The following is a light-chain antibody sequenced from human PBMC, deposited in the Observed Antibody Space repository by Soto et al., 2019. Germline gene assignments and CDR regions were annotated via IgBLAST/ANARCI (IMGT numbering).Light chain of an antibody. CDR2: RNN. Sequence: QSVLTQPPSASGTPGQRVTISCSGSSSNIGSNYVYWYQQLPGTAPKLLNYRNNQRPSGVPDRFSGSKSGTSASLAISGLRSEDEADYYCAAWDDRLRGLYVFGIGTKVTVL. CDR1: SSNIGSNY. J-gene: IGLJ1*01. CDR3: AAWDDRLRGLYV. V-gene: IGLV1-47*01.